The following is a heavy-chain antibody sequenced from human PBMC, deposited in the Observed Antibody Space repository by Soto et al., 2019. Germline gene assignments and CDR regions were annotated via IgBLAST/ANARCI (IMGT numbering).Heavy chain of an antibody. CDR1: GYSFTSYW. CDR3: AGNYYYGSGSYYTALYYYYGMDV. CDR2: IDPSDSYT. D-gene: IGHD3-10*01. J-gene: IGHJ6*02. Sequence: GESLKISCKGSGYSFTSYWISWVRQMPGKGLEWMGRIDPSDSYTNYSPSFQGHVTISADKSISTAYLQWSSLKASDTAMYYCAGNYYYGSGSYYTALYYYYGMDVWSQGTTVTVSS. V-gene: IGHV5-10-1*01.